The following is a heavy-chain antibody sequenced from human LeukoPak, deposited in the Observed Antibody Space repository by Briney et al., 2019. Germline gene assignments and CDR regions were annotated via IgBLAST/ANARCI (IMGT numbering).Heavy chain of an antibody. CDR3: ARDWYCSSTSCPLDY. V-gene: IGHV3-21*01. D-gene: IGHD2-2*01. J-gene: IGHJ4*02. Sequence: GGSLRLSCAASGFTFSSYSMNWVRQAPGKGLEWVSSISSSSSYIYYADSVKGRSTISRDNAKNSLYLQMNSLRAEDTAVYYCARDWYCSSTSCPLDYWGQGTLVTVSS. CDR2: ISSSSSYI. CDR1: GFTFSSYS.